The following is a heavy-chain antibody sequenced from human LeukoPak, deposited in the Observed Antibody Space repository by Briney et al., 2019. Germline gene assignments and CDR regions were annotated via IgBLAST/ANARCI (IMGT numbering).Heavy chain of an antibody. CDR3: ARPSRDTYAFDI. D-gene: IGHD5-24*01. CDR2: INHSGST. V-gene: IGHV4-34*01. CDR1: GGSLSGYY. J-gene: IGHJ3*02. Sequence: SETLSLTCAVYGGSLSGYYWSWIRQPPGKGLEWIGEINHSGSTNYNPSLKSRVTISVDTSKNQFSLKLSSVTAADTAVYYCARPSRDTYAFDIWGQGTMVTVSS.